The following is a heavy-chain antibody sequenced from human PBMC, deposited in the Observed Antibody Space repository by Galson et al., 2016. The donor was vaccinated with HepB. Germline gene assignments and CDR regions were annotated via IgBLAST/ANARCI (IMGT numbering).Heavy chain of an antibody. Sequence: SLRLSCAASGFTFKNFAMSWVRQAPGKGLEWVSAIAGIGGATYFADSVKGRFIISRDNSKNTLYLQMNSLKAEDTAVYYCTKTPTVVPAATDYIDCWGQGTLVTVSS. CDR2: IAGIGGAT. CDR3: TKTPTVVPAATDYIDC. D-gene: IGHD2-2*01. J-gene: IGHJ4*02. V-gene: IGHV3-23*01. CDR1: GFTFKNFA.